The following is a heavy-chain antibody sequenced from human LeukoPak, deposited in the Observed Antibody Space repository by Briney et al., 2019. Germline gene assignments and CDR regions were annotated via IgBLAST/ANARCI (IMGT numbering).Heavy chain of an antibody. J-gene: IGHJ4*02. CDR1: GFTFSSYG. V-gene: IGHV3-33*01. D-gene: IGHD1-26*01. CDR3: ARGRSHYYFDY. CDR2: IWYDGSNK. Sequence: GGSLRLSCAASGFTFSSYGMPWVRQAPGKGLEWVAVIWYDGSNKYYADSVKGRFTISRDNSKNTLYLQMNSLRAEDTAVYYCARGRSHYYFDYWGQGTLVTVSS.